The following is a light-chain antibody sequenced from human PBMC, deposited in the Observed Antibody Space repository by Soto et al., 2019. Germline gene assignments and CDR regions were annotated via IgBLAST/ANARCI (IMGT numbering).Light chain of an antibody. Sequence: EIVLTQSPGTLSLSPGERATLSCRASQSISRSNLAWYQQKPGQAPRLLIYGASTRATGIPDRFSGSGSGTDFTLTISRLEPEDFAVYNCQQFGSSPQYTFGQGTKLEIK. CDR1: QSISRSN. CDR2: GAS. CDR3: QQFGSSPQYT. V-gene: IGKV3-20*01. J-gene: IGKJ2*01.